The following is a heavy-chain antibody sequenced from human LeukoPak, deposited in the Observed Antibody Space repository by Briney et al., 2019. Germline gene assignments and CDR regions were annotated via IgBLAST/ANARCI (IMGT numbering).Heavy chain of an antibody. CDR1: GYTFTSYA. V-gene: IGHV1-69*13. CDR2: IIPIFGTA. Sequence: ASVKVSCKASGYTFTSYAMNWVRQAPGQGLEWMGWIIPIFGTANYAQKFQGRVTITADESTSTAYMELSSLRSEDTAVYYCARGGRYFDWLPTFDYWGQGTLVTVSS. CDR3: ARGGRYFDWLPTFDY. J-gene: IGHJ4*02. D-gene: IGHD3-9*01.